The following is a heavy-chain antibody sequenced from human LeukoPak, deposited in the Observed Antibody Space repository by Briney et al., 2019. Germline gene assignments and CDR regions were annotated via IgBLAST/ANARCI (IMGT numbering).Heavy chain of an antibody. V-gene: IGHV3-21*01. Sequence: GGSLRLPCAASGFTFSTHSMYWVRRAPGKGLEWVSSISASSNFIHYAESVRGRFTISRDNAKNSLYLQMNSLGAQDTAMYYCARPATGYCSSAGCHWDSWGQGTLVTVSS. CDR2: ISASSNFI. CDR1: GFTFSTHS. CDR3: ARPATGYCSSAGCHWDS. J-gene: IGHJ4*02. D-gene: IGHD2-2*01.